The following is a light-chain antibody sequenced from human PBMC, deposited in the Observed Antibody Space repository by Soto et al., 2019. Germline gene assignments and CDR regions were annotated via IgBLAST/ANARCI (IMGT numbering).Light chain of an antibody. CDR1: QSVSGW. Sequence: DIQMTQSPSTLSASVGDRVTITCRASQSVSGWLAWYRQKPGKAPELLIYSASTLETGVPSRFSGSGSGTEFTLTVSSLQPDDLATYYCQPYESYPLTFGGGTKIDI. CDR3: QPYESYPLT. J-gene: IGKJ4*01. V-gene: IGKV1-5*03. CDR2: SAS.